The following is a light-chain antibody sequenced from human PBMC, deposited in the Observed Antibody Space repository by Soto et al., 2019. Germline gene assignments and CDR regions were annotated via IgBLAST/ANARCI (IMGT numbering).Light chain of an antibody. V-gene: IGLV2-18*01. CDR2: EVS. CDR3: SLYTSSSPYV. Sequence: QSVLTQPPSVSGSPGQSVTISCTGTSRDVGSYNRVSWYQQPPGTAPKLMIYEVSNRPSGVPDRFSGSKSGNTASLTISGRQAEDEADYYCSLYTSSSPYVFGGGTKLTVL. J-gene: IGLJ2*01. CDR1: SRDVGSYNR.